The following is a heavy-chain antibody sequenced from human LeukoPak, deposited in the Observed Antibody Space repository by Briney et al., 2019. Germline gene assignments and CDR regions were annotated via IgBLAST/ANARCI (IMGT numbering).Heavy chain of an antibody. CDR2: VSYSGGT. CDR3: ARHGDTSGYYYYVDY. J-gene: IGHJ4*02. V-gene: IGHV4-59*08. D-gene: IGHD3-22*01. Sequence: PSETLSLTCTVSGASISSYYWSWIRQPPGKGLEWIGYVSYSGGTNYNPSLKSRVTISLDTSKTQFSLRLSSLTAADTAVYFCARHGDTSGYYYYVDYWGQGTLVTVSS. CDR1: GASISSYY.